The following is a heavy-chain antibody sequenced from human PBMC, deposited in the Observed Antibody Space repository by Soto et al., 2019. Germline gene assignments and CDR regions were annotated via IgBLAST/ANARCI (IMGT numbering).Heavy chain of an antibody. V-gene: IGHV4-31*02. CDR2: IYYSGNT. CDR1: GGSITTGGRY. Sequence: QVRLQEWGPGLVKPSQTLSLKCSVSGGSITTGGRYWSWIRQLPGKGLEWIGDIYYSGNTYYNASLKSRVTIAVEAAKHQFALKLSSVTAADTAVYYCAQALVFNGGDGVDICGQGRLVTVSS. CDR3: AQALVFNGGDGVDI. D-gene: IGHD6-6*01. J-gene: IGHJ3*02.